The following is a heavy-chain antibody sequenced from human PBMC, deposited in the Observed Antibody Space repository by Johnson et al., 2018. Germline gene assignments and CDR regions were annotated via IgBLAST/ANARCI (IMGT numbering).Heavy chain of an antibody. CDR2: ISSNGGST. CDR1: GFTFSNYA. Sequence: VGLVEAGEGLVQPGGSLRLSCAASGFTFSNYAMHWVRQAPGKGLEYVSAISSNGGSTYYADSVKGRFTISRDNSKNTRYFQMGSLRVEDRAVYYCAVGGFCSGGGCYSFVAFDIWGQGTMVTVSS. D-gene: IGHD2-15*01. V-gene: IGHV3-64*02. J-gene: IGHJ3*02. CDR3: AVGGFCSGGGCYSFVAFDI.